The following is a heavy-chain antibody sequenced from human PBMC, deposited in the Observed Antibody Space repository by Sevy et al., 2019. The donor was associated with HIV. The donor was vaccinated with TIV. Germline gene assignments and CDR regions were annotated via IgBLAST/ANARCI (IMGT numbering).Heavy chain of an antibody. D-gene: IGHD4-17*01. CDR1: EYSLNELS. V-gene: IGHV1-24*01. CDR3: TTDVHLGDFRLWDD. J-gene: IGHJ4*02. CDR2: FDPQRGKI. Sequence: ASVKVSCQVFEYSLNELSIHWVRQAPGKGLEWMGGFDPQRGKIIYAQKFQGKVTMTEDTFTETAYLERSNLRSEDPAVYYCTTDVHLGDFRLWDDWGQGTRVTVSS.